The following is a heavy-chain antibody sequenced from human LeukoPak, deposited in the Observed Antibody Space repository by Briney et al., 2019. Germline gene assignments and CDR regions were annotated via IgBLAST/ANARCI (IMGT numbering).Heavy chain of an antibody. Sequence: KPSETLSLTCTVSGGSISSYYWSWIRQPPGKGLEWIGYIYYSGSTNYNPSLKSRVTISVDTSKNQFSLKLSSVTAADTAVYYCARGVARSSKFHFSYYFDYWGQGTLVTVSS. CDR1: GGSISSYY. D-gene: IGHD6-6*01. CDR3: ARGVARSSKFHFSYYFDY. J-gene: IGHJ4*02. CDR2: IYYSGST. V-gene: IGHV4-59*01.